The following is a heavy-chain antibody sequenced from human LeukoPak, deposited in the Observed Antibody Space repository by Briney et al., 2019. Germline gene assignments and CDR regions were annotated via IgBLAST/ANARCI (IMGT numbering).Heavy chain of an antibody. D-gene: IGHD6-13*01. V-gene: IGHV4-39*01. CDR2: TYPRERS. J-gene: IGHJ4*02. CDR3: AKRHFETSSWYGPFDS. CDR1: GDSISTNNYY. Sequence: SETLSLTCTVSGDSISTNNYYWGWIRQPPGKGLEWIGNTYPRERSYYNPSLKSRVTISVDTSKNQISLKLTSVTAADTAMYFCAKRHFETSSWYGPFDSWGQGTLVTVSS.